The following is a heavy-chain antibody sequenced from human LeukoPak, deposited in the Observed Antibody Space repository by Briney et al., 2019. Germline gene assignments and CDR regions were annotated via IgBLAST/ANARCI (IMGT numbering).Heavy chain of an antibody. CDR2: ISGSGSTI. J-gene: IGHJ3*02. Sequence: GGSLRLSCAASGFTFSSYEMNWVRQAPGKGLEWVSYISGSGSTIYYADSVKGRFTISRDNAKNSLYLQMNSLRAEDTAVYYCARPLSIAVAGRTFYDAFDIWGQGTMVTVSS. D-gene: IGHD6-19*01. CDR3: ARPLSIAVAGRTFYDAFDI. CDR1: GFTFSSYE. V-gene: IGHV3-48*03.